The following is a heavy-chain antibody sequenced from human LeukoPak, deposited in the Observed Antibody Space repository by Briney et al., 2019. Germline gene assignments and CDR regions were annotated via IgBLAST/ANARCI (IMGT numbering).Heavy chain of an antibody. CDR3: ARIGPSGSGSYFFLDP. CDR1: GFTFSAYW. J-gene: IGHJ5*02. D-gene: IGHD3-10*01. V-gene: IGHV3-74*01. CDR2: IDDDGSGA. Sequence: GGSLRLSCAASGFTFSAYWMHWVRQAPGMGLVWVSRIDDDGSGASYADSVKGRFTISRDNARNTVYLQMNSLRAEDTAVYYCARIGPSGSGSYFFLDPWGQGTPVTVSS.